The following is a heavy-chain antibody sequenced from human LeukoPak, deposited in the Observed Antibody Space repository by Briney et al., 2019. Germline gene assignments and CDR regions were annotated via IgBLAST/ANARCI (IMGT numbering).Heavy chain of an antibody. CDR3: AKPKWTVTTPFDY. J-gene: IGHJ4*02. V-gene: IGHV3-33*06. CDR2: IWYDGSNK. D-gene: IGHD4-17*01. Sequence: GGSLRLSCAASGFTFSSYGMHWVRQVPGKGLEWVAVIWYDGSNKYYADSVKGRFTISRDNSKNTLYLQMNSLRAEDTAVYYCAKPKWTVTTPFDYWGQGTLVTVSS. CDR1: GFTFSSYG.